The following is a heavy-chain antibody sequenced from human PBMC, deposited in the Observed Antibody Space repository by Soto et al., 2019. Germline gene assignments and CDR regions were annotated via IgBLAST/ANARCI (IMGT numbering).Heavy chain of an antibody. CDR3: AKDVGRPGTAYTDDYYYYYMDV. CDR1: GFTFSSYA. J-gene: IGHJ6*03. V-gene: IGHV3-23*01. D-gene: IGHD2-15*01. CDR2: ISGSGGST. Sequence: GGSLRLSCAASGFTFSSYAMSWVRQAPGKGLEWVSAISGSGGSTYYADSVKRRFTISMENSKNTPDLQMNNMRAEDTAVYYCAKDVGRPGTAYTDDYYYYYMDVWGKGTTVTVSS.